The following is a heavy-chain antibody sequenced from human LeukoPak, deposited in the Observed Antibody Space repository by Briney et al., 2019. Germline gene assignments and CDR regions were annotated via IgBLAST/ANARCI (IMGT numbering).Heavy chain of an antibody. Sequence: GGSLRLSCAASGFTFSSYAMSWVRQAPGKGLEWVSALSGSGGSTYYADSVKGRFTISRDNSKNTLYLQMNSLRAEDTAVYYCAKDLIVATTRYYYYMDVWGKGTTVTVSS. CDR1: GFTFSSYA. J-gene: IGHJ6*03. V-gene: IGHV3-23*01. D-gene: IGHD5-12*01. CDR3: AKDLIVATTRYYYYMDV. CDR2: LSGSGGST.